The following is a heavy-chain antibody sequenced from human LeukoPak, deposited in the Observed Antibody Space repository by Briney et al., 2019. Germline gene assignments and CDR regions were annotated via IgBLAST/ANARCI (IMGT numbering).Heavy chain of an antibody. Sequence: GGSLRLSCAASGFTFSSFEMNWVRQAPGRGLEWISHISHTGDIKYADSVKGRFTISRDNAKNSQYPQMTSLRAEDTAVYYCARSSGSYRPFDSWGQGTLVTVSS. D-gene: IGHD3-22*01. CDR1: GFTFSSFE. J-gene: IGHJ4*02. V-gene: IGHV3-48*03. CDR3: ARSSGSYRPFDS. CDR2: ISHTGDI.